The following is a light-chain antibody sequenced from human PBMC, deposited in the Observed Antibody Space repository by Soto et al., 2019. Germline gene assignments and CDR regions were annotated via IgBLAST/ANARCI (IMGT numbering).Light chain of an antibody. CDR3: SSYISNSIVV. Sequence: QSALTQPASVSGSPGQSITISCTGTSSDVGDYNYVSWYQQHPGKAPKLMIYEVSHRLSGVSNPFSGSKSGYTASLTISGLQDEDEADYYCSSYISNSIVVFGGGTKLTVL. CDR2: EVS. J-gene: IGLJ2*01. V-gene: IGLV2-14*01. CDR1: SSDVGDYNY.